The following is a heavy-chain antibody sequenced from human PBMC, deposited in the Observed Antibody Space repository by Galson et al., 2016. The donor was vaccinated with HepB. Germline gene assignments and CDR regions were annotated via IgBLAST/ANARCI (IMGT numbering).Heavy chain of an antibody. V-gene: IGHV1-69*13. CDR3: ARNTIFGVSRGAWFDP. CDR2: IIPLFGTA. CDR1: GGTFSTYA. J-gene: IGHJ5*02. D-gene: IGHD3-3*01. Sequence: SVKVSCKASGGTFSTYAISWVRQAPGQGLEWMGGIIPLFGTADYAQRFQGRVTITADESTSTAYMELSSLRSDDTAVYYCARNTIFGVSRGAWFDPWGQGTLVTVSS.